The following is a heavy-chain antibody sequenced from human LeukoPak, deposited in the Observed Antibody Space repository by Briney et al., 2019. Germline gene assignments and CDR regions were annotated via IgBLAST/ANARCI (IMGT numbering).Heavy chain of an antibody. V-gene: IGHV3-7*05. CDR2: IKADGSEK. J-gene: IGHJ4*02. CDR1: GFTFSRSW. D-gene: IGHD3-10*01. CDR3: AKDDPRAYYDF. Sequence: GGSLRLSCAASGFTFSRSWMTWVRQAPVKGLEWVANIKADGSEKHYMDSVKGRFTISRDNAENSLYLQMTSLTVEDTAVYYCAKDDPRAYYDFWGQGTLVTVSS.